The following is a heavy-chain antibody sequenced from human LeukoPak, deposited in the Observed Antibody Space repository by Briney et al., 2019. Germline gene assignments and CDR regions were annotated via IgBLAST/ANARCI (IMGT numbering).Heavy chain of an antibody. J-gene: IGHJ6*02. CDR3: ARGGSLDV. CDR2: IKPDGSEK. CDR1: GFTFSSYW. Sequence: GGSLRLSCAASGFTFSSYWMSWVGQAPGKGLEWVANIKPDGSEKYYVDSVKGRFTISRDSARNSLCLQMNSLRAEDTAVYFCARGGSLDVWGQGTTVTVSS. V-gene: IGHV3-7*01.